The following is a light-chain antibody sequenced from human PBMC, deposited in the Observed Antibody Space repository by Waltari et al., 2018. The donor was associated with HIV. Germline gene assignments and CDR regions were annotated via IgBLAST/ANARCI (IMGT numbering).Light chain of an antibody. Sequence: DIVMTQSQESLAVSLGARATINWRSSQSLLHSSNNKNPLAWYQQKAGQPPKLLIYWASTRESVVPDRFSGSGSGTDFTLTITNFQAEDVAIYYCQQFYNSPVTFGGGTKVEI. CDR1: QSLLHSSNNKNP. V-gene: IGKV4-1*01. J-gene: IGKJ4*01. CDR2: WAS. CDR3: QQFYNSPVT.